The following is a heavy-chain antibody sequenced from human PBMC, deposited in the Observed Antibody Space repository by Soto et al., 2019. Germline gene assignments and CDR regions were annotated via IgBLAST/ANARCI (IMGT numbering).Heavy chain of an antibody. CDR1: GFTCSSYA. CDR2: ISGSGGST. CDR3: AKAINMVRGVPMAV. Sequence: EVQLLESGGGLVQPGGSLRLSGAASGFTCSSYAMSWVLQAPGQGLEWVSAISGSGGSTDYADSLKGRFTISRDNSKNTLYLQMNSLRAEATAVYYCAKAINMVRGVPMAVWGQGTTVTVSS. D-gene: IGHD3-10*01. J-gene: IGHJ6*02. V-gene: IGHV3-23*01.